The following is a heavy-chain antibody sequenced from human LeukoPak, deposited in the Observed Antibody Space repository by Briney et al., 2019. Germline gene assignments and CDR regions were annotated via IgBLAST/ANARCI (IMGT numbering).Heavy chain of an antibody. Sequence: PSETLSLTCIVSDDSISSRHYYRGWIRQPPGKGLEWIGSIHYSGSTYYNPSFKSRVTISGDTSKNQFSLKLTSVTAADAAVYYCARHLSYGSGDYQNYFDYWGQGILVTVSS. CDR3: ARHLSYGSGDYQNYFDY. CDR1: DDSISSRHYY. J-gene: IGHJ4*02. V-gene: IGHV4-39*01. D-gene: IGHD3-10*01. CDR2: IHYSGST.